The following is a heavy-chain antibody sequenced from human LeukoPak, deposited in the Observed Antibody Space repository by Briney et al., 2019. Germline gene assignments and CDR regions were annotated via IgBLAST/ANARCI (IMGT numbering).Heavy chain of an antibody. V-gene: IGHV3-33*01. CDR1: GFTFSSYA. D-gene: IGHD2-15*01. CDR2: IWYDGSNK. J-gene: IGHJ3*02. CDR3: ARGAYCSGGRCPGAFDI. Sequence: PGGSLRLSCAASGFTFSSYAMYWVRQAPGKGLEWVTTIWYDGSNKNYADSVKGRFTISRDNSKNTLYLQMNSLRAEDTAVYYCARGAYCSGGRCPGAFDIWGQGTMVTVSS.